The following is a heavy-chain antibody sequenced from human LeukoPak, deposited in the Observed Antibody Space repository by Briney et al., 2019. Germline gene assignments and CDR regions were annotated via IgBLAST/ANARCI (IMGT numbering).Heavy chain of an antibody. Sequence: GASVKVSCKASGYTFTGYYMHWVRQAPGQGLEWMGWINPNSGGTNYAQKFQGRATMTRDTSISRAYMELSRLRSDDTAVYYCARVSRGYSYHIDYWGQGTLVTVSS. J-gene: IGHJ4*02. V-gene: IGHV1-2*02. CDR1: GYTFTGYY. CDR3: ARVSRGYSYHIDY. D-gene: IGHD5-18*01. CDR2: INPNSGGT.